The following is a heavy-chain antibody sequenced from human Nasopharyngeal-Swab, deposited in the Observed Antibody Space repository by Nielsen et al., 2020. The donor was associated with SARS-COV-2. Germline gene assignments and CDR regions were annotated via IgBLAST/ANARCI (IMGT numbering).Heavy chain of an antibody. Sequence: SLKISCAASGFTFDDYAMHWVRQAPGKGLEWVSGISWNSGSIGYADSVKGRFTISRDNAKNSLYLQMNNLRAEDTALYYCAKLPTAMDETYMDVWGKGTTVTVSS. CDR3: AKLPTAMDETYMDV. D-gene: IGHD5-18*01. J-gene: IGHJ6*03. V-gene: IGHV3-9*01. CDR1: GFTFDDYA. CDR2: ISWNSGSI.